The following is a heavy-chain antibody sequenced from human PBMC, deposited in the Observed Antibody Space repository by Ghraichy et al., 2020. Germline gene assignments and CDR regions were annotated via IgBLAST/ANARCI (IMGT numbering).Heavy chain of an antibody. CDR2: MYSGGAT. V-gene: IGHV3-66*01. J-gene: IGHJ4*02. CDR3: ARDPPAAGTGTFG. D-gene: IGHD6-13*01. CDR1: GITVSNNY. Sequence: GESLNISCAASGITVSNNYMNWVRQASGKGLEWVSLMYSGGATGYADSVKGRFIISRDNSKNTLYLQMNSLRVEDTAVYYCARDPPAAGTGTFGWGQGTLVTVSS.